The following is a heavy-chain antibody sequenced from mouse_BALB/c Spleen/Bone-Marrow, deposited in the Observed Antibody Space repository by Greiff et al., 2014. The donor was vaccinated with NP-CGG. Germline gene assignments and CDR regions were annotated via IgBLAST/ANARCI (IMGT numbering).Heavy chain of an antibody. D-gene: IGHD1-1*01. CDR2: INPSNGRT. V-gene: IGHV1S81*02. J-gene: IGHJ1*01. CDR1: GYTFTSYW. CDR3: APYYYGSSYGFYWYFDV. Sequence: QVQLKESGAELVKPGASVKLSCKASGYTFTSYWVHWGKQRPGQGLEWIGEINPSNGRTNYNEKFKSKATLTVDKSSSTAYMQLSSLTSEDSAVYYCAPYYYGSSYGFYWYFDVWGAGTTVTVSS.